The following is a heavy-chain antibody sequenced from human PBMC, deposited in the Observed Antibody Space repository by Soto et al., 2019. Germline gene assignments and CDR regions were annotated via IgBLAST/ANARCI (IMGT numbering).Heavy chain of an antibody. CDR2: INQDGSEK. Sequence: EVQLVESGGGLVQPGGSLRLSCAATGFIFSSYWMSWVRQAPGKGLEWVANINQDGSEKYYVDSAKGRFTISSDNAQDSLHLQMSNLGAEDTAVYYCARGFNSALDIWGQGTMVTVSS. J-gene: IGHJ3*02. CDR3: ARGFNSALDI. CDR1: GFIFSSYW. V-gene: IGHV3-7*01.